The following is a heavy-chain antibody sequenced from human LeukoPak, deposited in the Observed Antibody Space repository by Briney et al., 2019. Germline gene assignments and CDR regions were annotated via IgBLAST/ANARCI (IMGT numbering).Heavy chain of an antibody. CDR3: ARVPYSSPPYYFDY. V-gene: IGHV4-30-2*01. CDR1: GDSIGSGGYY. J-gene: IGHJ4*02. CDR2: IYHSGNT. D-gene: IGHD6-13*01. Sequence: SQTLSLTCTVSGDSIGSGGYYWSWIRQPPGKGLEWIGYIYHSGNTYHNPSLRSRVTISVDRSKNQFSLKLSSVTAADTAVYYCARVPYSSPPYYFDYWGQGTLVTVSS.